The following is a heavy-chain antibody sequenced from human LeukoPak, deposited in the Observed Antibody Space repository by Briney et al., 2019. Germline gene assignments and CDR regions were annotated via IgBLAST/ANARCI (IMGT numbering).Heavy chain of an antibody. J-gene: IGHJ6*03. V-gene: IGHV3-23*01. CDR2: ISGSGGST. Sequence: GGSLRLSCAASGFTFSSYAMSWVRQAPGKGLEWVSAISGSGGSTYYTDSVKGRFTISRDHSKNTLYLQMNSLRAEDTAVYYCAKLVGAKSAGSRYMDVWGKGTTVTVSS. CDR3: AKLVGAKSAGSRYMDV. D-gene: IGHD1-26*01. CDR1: GFTFSSYA.